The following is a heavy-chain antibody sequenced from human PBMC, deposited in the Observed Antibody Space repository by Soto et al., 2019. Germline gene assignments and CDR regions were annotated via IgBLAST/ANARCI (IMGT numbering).Heavy chain of an antibody. J-gene: IGHJ4*02. CDR2: IYWADDK. CDR3: AHGYVQLLATFHYFDS. Sequence: VSGPTLVNPTQTLTLTCTFSGFSFTGNGERVGWIRQPPGKALEWLALIYWADDKRYSPSLRNRLTITLDNSKDQVILTMTDMGPADTATYYCAHGYVQLLATFHYFDSWGQGTQVTVSS. V-gene: IGHV2-5*02. D-gene: IGHD2-2*01. CDR1: GFSFTGNGER.